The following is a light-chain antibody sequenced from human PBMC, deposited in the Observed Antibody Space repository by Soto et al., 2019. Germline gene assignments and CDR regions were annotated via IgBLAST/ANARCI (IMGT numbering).Light chain of an antibody. J-gene: IGKJ3*01. CDR3: QQTHSLPHS. V-gene: IGKV1-12*01. CDR2: ATS. Sequence: IQMTQSPSSVSASVGDRVTMTCRASQGVGGWLAWYQQKPGKVPELLIYATSSLHSGVPSRFSGSGSGTDFTLSISSLQPEDFATYYCQQTHSLPHSVGPGTKVDI. CDR1: QGVGGW.